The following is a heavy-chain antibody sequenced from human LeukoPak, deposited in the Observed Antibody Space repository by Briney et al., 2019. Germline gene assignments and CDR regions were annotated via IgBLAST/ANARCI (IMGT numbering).Heavy chain of an antibody. CDR3: ARDSVSDY. V-gene: IGHV3-48*04. J-gene: IGHJ4*02. D-gene: IGHD2-8*01. CDR1: GFYFGGHA. CDR2: ITYGSDTI. Sequence: GGSLRLSCVASGFYFGGHAMHWLRQAPGKGLEWVAYITYGSDTIFYADSVKGRFTVSRDNAKNSLYLQMNSLRAEDTAVYYCARDSVSDYWGQGTLVTVSS.